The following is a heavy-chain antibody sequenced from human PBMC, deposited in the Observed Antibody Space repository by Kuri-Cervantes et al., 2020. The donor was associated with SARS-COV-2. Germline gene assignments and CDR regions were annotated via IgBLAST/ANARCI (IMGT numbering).Heavy chain of an antibody. V-gene: IGHV3-21*01. Sequence: GGSLRLSCAASGFTFSDYYTNWVRQAPGKGLEWVSSISSSSSYIYYADSVKGRFTISRDNAKNSLYLQMNSLRAEDTAVYYCAGGYSYGLFDYWGQGTLVTVSS. D-gene: IGHD5-18*01. CDR1: GFTFSDYY. CDR3: AGGYSYGLFDY. CDR2: ISSSSSYI. J-gene: IGHJ4*02.